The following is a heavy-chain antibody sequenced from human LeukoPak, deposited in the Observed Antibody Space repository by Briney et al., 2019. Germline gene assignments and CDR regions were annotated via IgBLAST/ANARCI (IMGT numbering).Heavy chain of an antibody. CDR2: ISAYNGNT. Sequence: ASVKVSCKASGYTLTTYGISWVRQAPGQGLEWMGWISAYNGNTHYAQKVQGRVTMTTDTSTSTAYMELRSLRSDDTAVYYCARVLMVRGVIIYFDSWGQGTLVTVSS. V-gene: IGHV1-18*01. J-gene: IGHJ4*02. D-gene: IGHD3-10*01. CDR3: ARVLMVRGVIIYFDS. CDR1: GYTLTTYG.